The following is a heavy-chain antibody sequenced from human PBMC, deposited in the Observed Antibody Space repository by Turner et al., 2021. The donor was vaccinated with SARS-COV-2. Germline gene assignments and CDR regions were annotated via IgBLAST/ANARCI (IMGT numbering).Heavy chain of an antibody. CDR3: ARHTRKPKLPNWFDP. Sequence: QLQLQESVPGLVKPSEPLSLTCTVSGDSISSSSYYWGWIRQPPGKGLEWIGSIYYSGSPYYKPSLKSRVTIAVDTSKNQFSLRLSSVTAADTAVYYCARHTRKPKLPNWFDPWGQGTLVTVSS. CDR2: IYYSGSP. CDR1: GDSISSSSYY. J-gene: IGHJ5*02. V-gene: IGHV4-39*01.